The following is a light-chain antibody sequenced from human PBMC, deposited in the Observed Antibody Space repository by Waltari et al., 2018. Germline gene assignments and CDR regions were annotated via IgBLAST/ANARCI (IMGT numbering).Light chain of an antibody. CDR2: TTS. Sequence: DIQMPQSPSSLSASVGDRVTITCRASQSVSKYLNWYQQQPGKAPKLLIYTTSNLQSGVPSRFSGSGSGTDFTLTISSLQLEDLATYYCQQSYNTPLSFGGGTKVEIK. CDR1: QSVSKY. V-gene: IGKV1-39*01. J-gene: IGKJ4*01. CDR3: QQSYNTPLS.